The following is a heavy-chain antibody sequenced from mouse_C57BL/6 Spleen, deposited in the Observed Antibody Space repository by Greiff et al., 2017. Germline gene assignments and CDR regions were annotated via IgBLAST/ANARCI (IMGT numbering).Heavy chain of an antibody. CDR1: GFSLTSYA. Sequence: VQLKESGPGLVAPSQSLSITCTVSGFSLTSYAISWVRQPPGKGLEWLGVIWTGGGTNYNSALKSKLSISKNNSKSQVFLKMNSLQTDDTARYYCARNYYGSRWGYFDVWGTGTTVTVSS. D-gene: IGHD1-1*01. CDR3: ARNYYGSRWGYFDV. V-gene: IGHV2-9-1*01. CDR2: IWTGGGT. J-gene: IGHJ1*03.